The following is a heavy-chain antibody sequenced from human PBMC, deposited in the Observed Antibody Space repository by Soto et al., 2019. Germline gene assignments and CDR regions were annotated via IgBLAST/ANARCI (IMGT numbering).Heavy chain of an antibody. V-gene: IGHV5-51*01. D-gene: IGHD3-3*01. CDR1: GYSFASYW. Sequence: PGESLEISCKGSGYSFASYWVGWVRQMPGKGLEWMGIIYPGDSDTRYSPSFQGQVTISADKSISTAYLQWSSLKASDTAMYYCARRNFDFWSGYYRNNWFDPWGQGTLVTVSS. CDR3: ARRNFDFWSGYYRNNWFDP. J-gene: IGHJ5*02. CDR2: IYPGDSDT.